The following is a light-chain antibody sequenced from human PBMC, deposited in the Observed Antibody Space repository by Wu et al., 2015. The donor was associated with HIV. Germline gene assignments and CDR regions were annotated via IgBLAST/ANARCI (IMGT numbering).Light chain of an antibody. CDR2: SAS. CDR1: QSISTY. J-gene: IGKJ1*01. Sequence: DIQMTQSPSSLSASLGDRVAITCRASQSISTYLHWYQQTPGKAPRLLIYSASTLQSGVPSRFSGGGSGTVFTLTISSLQPEDFATYYCQQSYSDTWTFGPGTKVEIK. V-gene: IGKV1-39*01. CDR3: QQSYSDTWT.